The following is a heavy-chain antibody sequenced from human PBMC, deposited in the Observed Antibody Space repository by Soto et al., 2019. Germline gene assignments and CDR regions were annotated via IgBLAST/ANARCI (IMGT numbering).Heavy chain of an antibody. Sequence: PGGSLRLSCAASGFTFSGYAMSWVRQSPGKGLEWVSAISGSGGSTYYADSVKGRFTISRDNSKNTLYLQMNSLRAEDTAVYYCARGYCSSTSCYYYYYYGMDVWGQGTTVTVSS. CDR1: GFTFSGYA. CDR2: ISGSGGST. V-gene: IGHV3-23*01. J-gene: IGHJ6*02. D-gene: IGHD2-2*01. CDR3: ARGYCSSTSCYYYYYYGMDV.